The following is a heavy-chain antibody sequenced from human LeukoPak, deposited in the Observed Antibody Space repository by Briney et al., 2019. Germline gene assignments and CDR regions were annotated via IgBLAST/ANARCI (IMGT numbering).Heavy chain of an antibody. CDR3: VTGQWLVPVSY. D-gene: IGHD6-19*01. V-gene: IGHV4-34*01. J-gene: IGHJ4*02. Sequence: SETLSLTCAVYGGSFSGYYWSWIRQPPGKGLEWIGEINHSGSTNYNPSLKSRVAISEDTSKNQFTLKLNSVTAADTAVYYCVTGQWLVPVSYWGQGTVVTVSS. CDR2: INHSGST. CDR1: GGSFSGYY.